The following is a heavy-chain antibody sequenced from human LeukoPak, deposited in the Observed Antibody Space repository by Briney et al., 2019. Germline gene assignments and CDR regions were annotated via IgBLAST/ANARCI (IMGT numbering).Heavy chain of an antibody. J-gene: IGHJ4*02. Sequence: GGSLRLSCAASGFTFSNDATSWVRQAPGKGLEWVSTISASGGSTGYADSVKGRFTISRDNSKNTLYLQMNSLRAEDTAVYYCTKDDGYYDSSGSFLFDSWGQGTLVTVSS. V-gene: IGHV3-23*01. CDR1: GFTFSNDA. D-gene: IGHD3-22*01. CDR2: ISASGGST. CDR3: TKDDGYYDSSGSFLFDS.